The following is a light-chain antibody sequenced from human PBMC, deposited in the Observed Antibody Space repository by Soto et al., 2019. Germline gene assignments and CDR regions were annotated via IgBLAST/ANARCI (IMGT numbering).Light chain of an antibody. J-gene: IGKJ5*01. V-gene: IGKV3-20*01. Sequence: EVVMTQSPATLSVSPGNTVTLSCRANQTITSNLAWYQQKPGQAPRLLIYGASSRATGIPDRFSGSGSGTDFTLTINRLEPEDFAVYYCQQYGSSITFGQGTRLEIK. CDR3: QQYGSSIT. CDR1: QTITSN. CDR2: GAS.